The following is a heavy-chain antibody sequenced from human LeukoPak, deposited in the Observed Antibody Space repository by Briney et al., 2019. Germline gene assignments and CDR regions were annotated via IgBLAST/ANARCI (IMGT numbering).Heavy chain of an antibody. V-gene: IGHV7-4-1*02. CDR1: GYTFTSYA. J-gene: IGHJ3*02. Sequence: ASVKVSCKASGYTFTSYAMNWVRQAPGQGLEWMGWINTNTGNPTYAQGFTGRFVFSLDTSVSTAYLQISSLKAEDTAVYYCARGSVTGWVLDAFDIWGQGTMVTVSS. CDR2: INTNTGNP. D-gene: IGHD2-21*02. CDR3: ARGSVTGWVLDAFDI.